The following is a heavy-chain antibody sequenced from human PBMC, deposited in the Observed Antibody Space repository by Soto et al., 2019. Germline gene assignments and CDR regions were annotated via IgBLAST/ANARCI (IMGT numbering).Heavy chain of an antibody. CDR1: GFTFSSYG. CDR2: ISYDGSNK. D-gene: IGHD3-22*01. J-gene: IGHJ4*02. CDR3: ARDALSRDSI. V-gene: IGHV3-30*03. Sequence: GGSLRLSCAASGFTFSSYGMHWVRQAPGKGLEWVAVISYDGSNKYYADSVKGRFTISRDNSKNSLYLQMNSLRAEDTAVYYCARDALSRDSIWGQGTLVTVSS.